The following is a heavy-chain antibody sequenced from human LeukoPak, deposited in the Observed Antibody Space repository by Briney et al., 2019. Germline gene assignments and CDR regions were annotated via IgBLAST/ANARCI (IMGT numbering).Heavy chain of an antibody. V-gene: IGHV1-18*04. CDR2: ISAYNGNT. Sequence: ASVKVSCKAFGYTFTGYYMHWVRQGPGQGLEWMGWISAYNGNTNYAQKLQGRVTMTTDASTSTAYMELRSLRSDDTAVYYCARDQIFEPLLFDYWGQGTLVTVSS. D-gene: IGHD3-3*01. CDR1: GYTFTGYY. J-gene: IGHJ4*02. CDR3: ARDQIFEPLLFDY.